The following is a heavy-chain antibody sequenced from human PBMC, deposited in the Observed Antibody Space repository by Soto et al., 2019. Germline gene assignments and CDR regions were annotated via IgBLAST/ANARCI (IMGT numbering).Heavy chain of an antibody. CDR3: ARGEYDSSGYYSFDS. CDR2: VYYSGST. Sequence: QVQLQESGPGLVKTSETLSLTCTVSGGSMRTYYWSWIRQPPGKGLEWIGYVYYSGSTKFNPSLKSRVTLSVDTSKNQFSLKLSSVTAADTAVYYCARGEYDSSGYYSFDSWGQGTLVTVSS. D-gene: IGHD3-22*01. CDR1: GGSMRTYY. J-gene: IGHJ4*02. V-gene: IGHV4-59*01.